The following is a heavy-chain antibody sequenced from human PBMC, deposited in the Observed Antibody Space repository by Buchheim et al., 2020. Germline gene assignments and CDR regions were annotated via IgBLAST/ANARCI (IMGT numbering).Heavy chain of an antibody. J-gene: IGHJ6*02. CDR1: DFTFSSYH. D-gene: IGHD3-16*02. V-gene: IGHV3-48*01. CDR3: ARDNFNDRWDV. Sequence: EVQLVESGGGLVQPGGSLRLSCAASDFTFSSYHMNWVRQAPGKGLQWVSYITATSGTIYSADSVKGRFTISRDNAKNLLYMEMNSLRAEDSAVYYCARDNFNDRWDVWGQGT. CDR2: ITATSGTI.